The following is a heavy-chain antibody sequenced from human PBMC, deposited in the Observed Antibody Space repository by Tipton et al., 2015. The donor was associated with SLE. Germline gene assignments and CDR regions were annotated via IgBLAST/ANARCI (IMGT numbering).Heavy chain of an antibody. CDR3: ARGLVDSRAPGRY. J-gene: IGHJ4*02. Sequence: LRLSCAVYGGSFSDCYWSWIRQPPGKGLEWIGEINHSGSTNYNPSLKSRVTISVDTSKNQFSLKLSSVIAADTAVYYCARGLVDSRAPGRYWGQGTPVTVSS. CDR2: INHSGST. CDR1: GGSFSDCY. D-gene: IGHD3-22*01. V-gene: IGHV4-34*01.